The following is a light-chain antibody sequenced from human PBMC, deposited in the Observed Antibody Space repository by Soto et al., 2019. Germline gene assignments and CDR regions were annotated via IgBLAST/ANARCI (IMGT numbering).Light chain of an antibody. CDR1: QSVSSY. J-gene: IGKJ4*01. V-gene: IGKV3-11*01. CDR2: DAS. Sequence: EIVLTQSPATLSLSPGAGATLSCRASQSVSSYLAWYQQKPGQAPSLLIYDASNRATGIPARFSGSGSGTDFPLTISSLEPEDFAVYYCQQRSYWLTFGGGTKVDIK. CDR3: QQRSYWLT.